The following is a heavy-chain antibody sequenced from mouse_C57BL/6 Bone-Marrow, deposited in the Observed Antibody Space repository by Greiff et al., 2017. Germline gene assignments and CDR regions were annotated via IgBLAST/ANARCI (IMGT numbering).Heavy chain of an antibody. CDR1: GYTFTSYS. J-gene: IGHJ3*01. D-gene: IGHD2-3*01. Sequence: VQLQESGAELARPGASVKMSCKASGYTFTSYSMHWVKQRPGQGLEWIGYIYPSSGYTKYNQKFKDKATLTADKSSSTAYMQLSSLTSEDSAVDYCARGGGGYYTWGAYWGQGTLVTVSA. V-gene: IGHV1-4*01. CDR3: ARGGGGYYTWGAY. CDR2: IYPSSGYT.